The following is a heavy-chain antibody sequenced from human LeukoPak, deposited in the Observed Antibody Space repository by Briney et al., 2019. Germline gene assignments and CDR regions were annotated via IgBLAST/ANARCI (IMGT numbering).Heavy chain of an antibody. Sequence: GGSLRLSCAASGFTFSSYSMNWVRQAPGKGLEWVSSISSSSSYIYYADSVKGRFTISRDNAKNSLYLQMNSLRAEDTAVYYCARAGDIVATMNYFDYWGLGTLVTVSS. CDR1: GFTFSSYS. CDR3: ARAGDIVATMNYFDY. CDR2: ISSSSSYI. V-gene: IGHV3-21*01. D-gene: IGHD5-12*01. J-gene: IGHJ4*02.